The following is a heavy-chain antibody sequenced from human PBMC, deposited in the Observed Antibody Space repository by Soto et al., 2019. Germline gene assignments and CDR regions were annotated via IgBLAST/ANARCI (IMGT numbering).Heavy chain of an antibody. CDR2: IYPDDSDT. Sequence: GESLKISCKASAYSFTNYWIGWVRQMPGKGLEWMGMIYPDDSDTKYSPSFQGQVTFSADKSINTAYLQWSSLKASDTAIYYCARLEWLSLAAWFDPWGQGTLVTVSS. D-gene: IGHD3-3*01. J-gene: IGHJ5*02. CDR3: ARLEWLSLAAWFDP. CDR1: AYSFTNYW. V-gene: IGHV5-51*01.